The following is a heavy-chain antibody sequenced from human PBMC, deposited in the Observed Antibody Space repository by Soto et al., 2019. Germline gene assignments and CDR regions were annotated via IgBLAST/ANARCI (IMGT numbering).Heavy chain of an antibody. CDR2: IKGDGSST. CDR3: ATERWLQNNGPYFYYGMDV. CDR1: GFTFSSYW. J-gene: IGHJ6*02. V-gene: IGHV3-74*01. D-gene: IGHD5-12*01. Sequence: EVQLVESGGGLVQPGGSLRLSCAASGFTFSSYWMLWVRQAPGKGLVWVSSIKGDGSSTNYADSVKGRFTISTDTGKNTLYLPMDSPRAEDTAVYYCATERWLQNNGPYFYYGMDVWGRGTMVTVSS.